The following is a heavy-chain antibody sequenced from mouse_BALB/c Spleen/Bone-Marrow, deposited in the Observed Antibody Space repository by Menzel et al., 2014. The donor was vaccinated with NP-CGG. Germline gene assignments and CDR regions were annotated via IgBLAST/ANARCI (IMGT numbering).Heavy chain of an antibody. Sequence: ESGPELVKPGASVKISCKTSGYTFTEYTIHWVKQSHGKSLEWIGNINPNIGGTTYNQKFKGKATLTVDMSSSTAYMDLRSLTSEDSAVYYYARGRFAYWGQGTLVTVSA. V-gene: IGHV1-18*01. J-gene: IGHJ3*01. CDR3: ARGRFAY. CDR2: INPNIGGT. CDR1: GYTFTEYT.